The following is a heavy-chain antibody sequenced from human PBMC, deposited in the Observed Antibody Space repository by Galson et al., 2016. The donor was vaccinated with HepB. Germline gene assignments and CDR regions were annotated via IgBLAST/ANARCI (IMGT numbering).Heavy chain of an antibody. J-gene: IGHJ4*02. CDR3: AKGSNGWTKFIDF. V-gene: IGHV3-74*01. D-gene: IGHD6-19*01. Sequence: SLRLSCAASGFTFSRSWMHWVRQVPGKGLVWVSRMNSDGSRTSYSDFVKGRFTISRDNSKNTLYLQMDSLRAEDTAIYYCAKGSNGWTKFIDFWGQGTLVTVSS. CDR2: MNSDGSRT. CDR1: GFTFSRSW.